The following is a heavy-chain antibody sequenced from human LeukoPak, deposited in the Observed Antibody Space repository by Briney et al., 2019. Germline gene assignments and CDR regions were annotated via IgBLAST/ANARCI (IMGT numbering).Heavy chain of an antibody. CDR3: ARGGWYPESFQH. Sequence: PSETLSLTCTVSGGSISSYYWNWIRQPPGKGLEWIGYIYYSGSTNYNPSLKSRVTISVDASKNQFSLKLSSVTAADTAVYYCARGGWYPESFQHWGQGALVTVSS. CDR2: IYYSGST. CDR1: GGSISSYY. D-gene: IGHD6-19*01. V-gene: IGHV4-59*01. J-gene: IGHJ1*01.